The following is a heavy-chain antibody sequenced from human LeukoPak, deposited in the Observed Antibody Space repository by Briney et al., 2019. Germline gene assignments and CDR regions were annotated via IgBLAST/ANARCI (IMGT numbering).Heavy chain of an antibody. J-gene: IGHJ6*02. D-gene: IGHD3-10*01. CDR3: ASLLLWFGEPPRYYYGMDV. CDR1: GXTFSSYS. Sequence: GGSLRLSCAASGXTFSSYSMNWVRQAPGKGLEWVSYISSSSSTIYYADSVKGRFTISRDNAKNSLYLQMNSLRDEDTAVYYCASLLLWFGEPPRYYYGMDVWGQGTTVTVSS. V-gene: IGHV3-48*02. CDR2: ISSSSSTI.